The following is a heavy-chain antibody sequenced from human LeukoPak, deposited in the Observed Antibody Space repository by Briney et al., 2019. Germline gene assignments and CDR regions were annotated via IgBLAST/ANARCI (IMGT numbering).Heavy chain of an antibody. J-gene: IGHJ4*02. Sequence: ASVKVSCKASGGTFSSYAISWVRQATGQVLEWMGWMNPNSGNTGYAQKFQGRVTMTRNTSISTAYMELSSLRSEDTAVYYCARGQQWLALWGQGTLVTVSS. CDR2: MNPNSGNT. D-gene: IGHD6-19*01. V-gene: IGHV1-8*02. CDR3: ARGQQWLAL. CDR1: GGTFSSYA.